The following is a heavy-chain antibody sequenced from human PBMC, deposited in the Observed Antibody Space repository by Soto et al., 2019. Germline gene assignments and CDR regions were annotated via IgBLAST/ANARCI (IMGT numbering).Heavy chain of an antibody. V-gene: IGHV4-59*01. CDR1: CGSISSYY. J-gene: IGHJ3*02. CDR2: IYYSGST. Sequence: SETLYLTCTVSCGSISSYYWSWIRQPPGKGLEWIGYIYYSGSTNYNPSLKSRVTISVDTSKNQFSLKLSSVTAADTAVYYCARDRGGSYLNDAFDIWGQGTMVTVSS. D-gene: IGHD1-26*01. CDR3: ARDRGGSYLNDAFDI.